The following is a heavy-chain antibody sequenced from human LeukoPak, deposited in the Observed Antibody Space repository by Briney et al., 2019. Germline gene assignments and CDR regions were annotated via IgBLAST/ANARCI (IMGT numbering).Heavy chain of an antibody. CDR1: GFTFSSYG. CDR2: ISYDGSNK. J-gene: IGHJ4*02. V-gene: IGHV3-30*18. Sequence: GGSLRLSCAASGFTFSSYGMHWVRQAPGKGLEWVAVISYDGSNKYYADSVKGRFTISRDNSKNTLYLQMNSLRAEDTAVYYCAKDRSSGWYYQYYFDYWGQGTLVTVSS. CDR3: AKDRSSGWYYQYYFDY. D-gene: IGHD6-19*01.